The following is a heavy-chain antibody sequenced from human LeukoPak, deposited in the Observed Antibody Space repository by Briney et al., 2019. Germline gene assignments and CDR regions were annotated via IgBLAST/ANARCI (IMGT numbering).Heavy chain of an antibody. CDR2: IYYSGST. D-gene: IGHD3-22*01. V-gene: IGHV4-30-4*01. J-gene: IGHJ4*02. Sequence: PSETLSLTCTVSGGSISSGDYYWSWIRQPPGKGLEWIGYIYYSGSTYYNPSLKSRVTISVDTSKNQFSLKLSSVTAADTAVYYCARSLGDYYDSSGYYGFDYWGQGILVTVSS. CDR3: ARSLGDYYDSSGYYGFDY. CDR1: GGSISSGDYY.